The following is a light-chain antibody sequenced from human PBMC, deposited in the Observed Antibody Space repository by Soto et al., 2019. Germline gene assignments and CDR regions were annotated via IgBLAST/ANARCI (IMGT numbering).Light chain of an antibody. Sequence: QSALTQPASVSGSPGQSITISCTGTSSDVGGYNYVSWYQQHPGKAPKLMIYDVSNRPSGVSNRFSGSKSGNTASLTISGLQAEDEADYYCSSYTSRSTRFGGGTKVTVL. CDR3: SSYTSRSTR. CDR2: DVS. J-gene: IGLJ3*02. CDR1: SSDVGGYNY. V-gene: IGLV2-14*01.